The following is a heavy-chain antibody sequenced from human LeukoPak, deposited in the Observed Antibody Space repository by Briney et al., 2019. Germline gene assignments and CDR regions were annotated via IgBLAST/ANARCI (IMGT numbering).Heavy chain of an antibody. Sequence: SVKVSRKASGGTFSSYAISWVRQAPGQGLEWMGGIIPIFGTANYAQKFQGRVTITADESTSTAYMELSSLRSEDTAVYYCAREILSYSSSWYVPDAFDIWGQGTVVTVSS. J-gene: IGHJ3*02. CDR1: GGTFSSYA. CDR3: AREILSYSSSWYVPDAFDI. CDR2: IIPIFGTA. D-gene: IGHD6-13*01. V-gene: IGHV1-69*01.